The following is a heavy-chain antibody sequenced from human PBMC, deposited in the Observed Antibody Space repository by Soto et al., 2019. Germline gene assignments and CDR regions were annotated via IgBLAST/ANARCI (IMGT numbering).Heavy chain of an antibody. CDR1: GGSFSGYY. CDR2: INHSGST. J-gene: IGHJ6*02. V-gene: IGHV4-34*01. D-gene: IGHD2-2*01. Sequence: SETLSLTCAVYGGSFSGYYWSWIRQPPGKGLEWIGEINHSGSTNYNPSLKSRVTISVDTSKNQFSLKLSSVTAADTAVYYCARAPARGLYYYYYYGMDVWGQGTTVTVSS. CDR3: ARAPARGLYYYYYYGMDV.